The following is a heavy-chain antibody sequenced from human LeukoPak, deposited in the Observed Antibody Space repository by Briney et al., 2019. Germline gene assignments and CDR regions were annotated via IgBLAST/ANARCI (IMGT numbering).Heavy chain of an antibody. V-gene: IGHV1-69*13. Sequence: SVKVSCTASGGTFSSYAISWVRQAPGQGLEWMGGIIPIFGTANYAQKFQGRVTITADESTSTAYMELSSLRSEDTAVYYCARDTNYYGSGSYQSFDYWGQGTLVTVSS. J-gene: IGHJ4*02. CDR1: GGTFSSYA. CDR2: IIPIFGTA. D-gene: IGHD3-10*01. CDR3: ARDTNYYGSGSYQSFDY.